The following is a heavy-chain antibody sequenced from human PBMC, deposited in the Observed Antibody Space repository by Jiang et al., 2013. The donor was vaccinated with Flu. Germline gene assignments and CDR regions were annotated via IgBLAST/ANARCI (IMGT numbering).Heavy chain of an antibody. CDR1: GFTFSSYG. V-gene: IGHV3-33*01. Sequence: LVESGGGVVQPGRSLRLSCAASGFTFSSYGMHWVRQAPGKGLEWVAVIWYDGSNKYYADSVKGRFTISRDNSKNTLYLQMNSLRAEDTAVYYCARGTNDRGVRGVIGYWGQGTLVTVSS. J-gene: IGHJ4*02. CDR2: IWYDGSNK. CDR3: ARGTNDRGVRGVIGY. D-gene: IGHD3-10*01.